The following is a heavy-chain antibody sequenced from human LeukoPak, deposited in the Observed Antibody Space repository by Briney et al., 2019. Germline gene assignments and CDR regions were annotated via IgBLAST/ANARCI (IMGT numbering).Heavy chain of an antibody. CDR3: AREEYSGYARH. CDR1: GGSISSYY. J-gene: IGHJ4*02. V-gene: IGHV4-59*01. CDR2: IYYSGST. D-gene: IGHD5-12*01. Sequence: SETLSLTCTVSGGSISSYYWRWIRQPPGKGLEWIGYIYYSGSTNYNPSLKSRVTISVDTSKNQFSLKLSSVTAADTAVYYCAREEYSGYARHGGQGTLVTVSS.